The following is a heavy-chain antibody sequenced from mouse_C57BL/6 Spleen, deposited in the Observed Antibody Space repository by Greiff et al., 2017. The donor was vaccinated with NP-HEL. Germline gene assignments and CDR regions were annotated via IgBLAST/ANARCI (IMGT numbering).Heavy chain of an antibody. J-gene: IGHJ1*03. D-gene: IGHD1-1*01. CDR3: ARGSSYVYFDV. CDR1: GYAFSSYW. V-gene: IGHV1-80*01. CDR2: IYPGDGDT. Sequence: VQLQPSGAELVKPGASVKISCKASGYAFSSYWMNWVKQRPGKGLEWIGQIYPGDGDTNYNGKFKGKATLTADKSSSTAYMQLSSLTSEDSAVYFCARGSSYVYFDVWGTGTTVTVSS.